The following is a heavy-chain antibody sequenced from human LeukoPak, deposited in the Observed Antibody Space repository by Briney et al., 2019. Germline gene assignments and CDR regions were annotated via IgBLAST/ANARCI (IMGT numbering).Heavy chain of an antibody. V-gene: IGHV3-48*04. CDR3: ARVGSYLLDY. CDR2: ISSSSSTI. Sequence: GGSLRLSCAASGFTFSSYSMNWVRQAPGKGLEWVSYISSSSSTIYYADSVKGRFTISRGNAKNSLDLQMNSLRVEDTAVYYCARVGSYLLDYWGQGTLVTVSS. J-gene: IGHJ4*02. D-gene: IGHD1-26*01. CDR1: GFTFSSYS.